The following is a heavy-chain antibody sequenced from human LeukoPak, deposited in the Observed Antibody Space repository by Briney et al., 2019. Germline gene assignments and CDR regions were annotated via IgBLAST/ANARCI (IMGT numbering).Heavy chain of an antibody. J-gene: IGHJ6*02. CDR2: ISYDGSNK. V-gene: IGHV3-30*18. D-gene: IGHD6-25*01. Sequence: PGRSLRLSCAASGFTFSSYGMHWVRQAPGKGLEWVAVISYDGSNKYYADSVKGRFTISRGNSKNTLYLQMNSLRAEDTAVYYCAKSGQGMDVWGQGTTVTVSS. CDR3: AKSGQGMDV. CDR1: GFTFSSYG.